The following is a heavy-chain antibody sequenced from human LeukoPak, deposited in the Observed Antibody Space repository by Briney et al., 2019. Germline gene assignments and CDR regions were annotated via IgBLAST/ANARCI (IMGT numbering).Heavy chain of an antibody. CDR1: GGSISSFY. V-gene: IGHV4-59*01. Sequence: SETLSLTCTVSGGSISSFYWSWIRQPPGKGLEWIGYIYYSGGTNYNPSLKSRVTISVDTSKNQFSLKVSSVTAADTAVYYCARRLNSGWYSAFDIWGQGTMVTVSS. CDR2: IYYSGGT. J-gene: IGHJ3*02. CDR3: ARRLNSGWYSAFDI. D-gene: IGHD6-19*01.